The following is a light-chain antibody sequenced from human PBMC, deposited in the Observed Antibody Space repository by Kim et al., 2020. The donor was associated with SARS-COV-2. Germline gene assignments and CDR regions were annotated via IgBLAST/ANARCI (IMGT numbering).Light chain of an antibody. J-gene: IGKJ2*01. V-gene: IGKV1-39*01. CDR2: ATS. CDR3: QQSYIAPYT. CDR1: QNIHIY. Sequence: SASVGDRVTITCRASQNIHIYLNWYQQKPGKAPILLIYATSTLESGVPSRFTGSRSGTTFTLTISSLRPEDFATYYCQQSYIAPYTFGQGTKLEIK.